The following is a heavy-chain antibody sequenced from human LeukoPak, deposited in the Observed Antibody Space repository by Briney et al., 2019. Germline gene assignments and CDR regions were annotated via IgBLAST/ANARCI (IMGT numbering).Heavy chain of an antibody. CDR1: GGSISSSSYY. V-gene: IGHV4-39*07. CDR3: ARLRVSYGSGSYRPNYYMDV. Sequence: SETLSLTCTVSGGSISSSSYYWGWIRQPPGKGLEWIGSIYYSGSTYYNPSLKSRVTISVDTSKNQFSLKLSSVTAADTAVYYCARLRVSYGSGSYRPNYYMDVWGKGTTVTISS. J-gene: IGHJ6*03. CDR2: IYYSGST. D-gene: IGHD3-10*01.